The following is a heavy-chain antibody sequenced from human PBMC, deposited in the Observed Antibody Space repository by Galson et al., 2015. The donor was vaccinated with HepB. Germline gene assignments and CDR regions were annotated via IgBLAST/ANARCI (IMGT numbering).Heavy chain of an antibody. J-gene: IGHJ4*02. D-gene: IGHD1-26*01. Sequence: QSGAEVKKPGESLRISCEASGYSFSSYRIGWVRQVPGKGLEWMGIIYPGDSDTRHSPSFQGQVTISADKSISTAYLQWSGLKASDTAIYYCATSPFQWVRPDFWGQGTLVTVSS. V-gene: IGHV5-51*01. CDR2: IYPGDSDT. CDR3: ATSPFQWVRPDF. CDR1: GYSFSSYR.